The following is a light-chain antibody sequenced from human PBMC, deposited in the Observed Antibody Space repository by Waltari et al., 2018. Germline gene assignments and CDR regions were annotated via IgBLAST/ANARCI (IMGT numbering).Light chain of an antibody. CDR2: AAS. V-gene: IGKV3-20*01. CDR1: QSVSSRH. J-gene: IGKJ2*01. CDR3: QHYATSPEMYT. Sequence: EIELTQSPGTLSLSPGARATLSCRASQSVSSRHLAWYQHGPGQAPRLLIVAASARATGRPDMFRSSGSGTDFTLTISRLEPEDFAVYYCQHYATSPEMYTFVQGTKLEIK.